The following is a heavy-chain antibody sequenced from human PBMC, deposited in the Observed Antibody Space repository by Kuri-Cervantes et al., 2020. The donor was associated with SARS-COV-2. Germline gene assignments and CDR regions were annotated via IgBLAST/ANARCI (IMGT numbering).Heavy chain of an antibody. J-gene: IGHJ6*03. CDR3: AGEIQYFEWSPRTYNMAV. D-gene: IGHD3-9*01. CDR2: ISSSSTSI. V-gene: IGHV3-48*04. Sequence: GGSLRPSCAASGFTFSSYWKSWVRQAPGKGLEWVSYISSSSTSIYYGESVMGRFTISRDNAKKLLYLQMNSLRAEDAGLYYCAGEIQYFEWSPRTYNMAVWGKGTSVTVSS. CDR1: GFTFSSYW.